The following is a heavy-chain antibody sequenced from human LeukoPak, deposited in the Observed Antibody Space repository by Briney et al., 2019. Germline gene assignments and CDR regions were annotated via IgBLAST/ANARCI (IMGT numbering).Heavy chain of an antibody. J-gene: IGHJ3*02. Sequence: PGGSLRLSCAAPGFTFSSYAMHWVRQAPGKGLEWVAVISYDGSNKYYADSVKGRFTISRDNSKNTLYLQMNSLRAEDTAVYYCASDRYNWNHGAFDIWGQGTMVTVSS. CDR1: GFTFSSYA. CDR2: ISYDGSNK. V-gene: IGHV3-30-3*01. D-gene: IGHD1-20*01. CDR3: ASDRYNWNHGAFDI.